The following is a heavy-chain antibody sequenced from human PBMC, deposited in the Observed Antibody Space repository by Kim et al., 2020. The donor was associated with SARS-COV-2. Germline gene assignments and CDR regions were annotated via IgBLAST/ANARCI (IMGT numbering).Heavy chain of an antibody. Sequence: GGSLRLSCAASGFTFSSYGMHWVRQAPGKGLEWVAVIWYDGSNKYYADSVKGRFTISRDNSKNTLYLQMNSLRAEDTAVYYCAKGVGYYDSSGYSGGFVDYWGQGTLVTVSS. CDR1: GFTFSSYG. V-gene: IGHV3-33*06. CDR3: AKGVGYYDSSGYSGGFVDY. CDR2: IWYDGSNK. D-gene: IGHD3-22*01. J-gene: IGHJ4*02.